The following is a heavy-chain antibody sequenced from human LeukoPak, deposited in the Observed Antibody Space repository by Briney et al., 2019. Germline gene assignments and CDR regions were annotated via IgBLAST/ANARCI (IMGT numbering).Heavy chain of an antibody. Sequence: SVKVSCKASGGTFSSYAISWVRQAPGQGLEWMGGIIPIFGTANYAQKFQGRVTITADESTSTAYMELSSLRAEDTAVYYCARDAGITGTTVLDYWGQGTLVTVSS. V-gene: IGHV1-69*13. D-gene: IGHD1-7*01. CDR2: IIPIFGTA. J-gene: IGHJ4*02. CDR3: ARDAGITGTTVLDY. CDR1: GGTFSSYA.